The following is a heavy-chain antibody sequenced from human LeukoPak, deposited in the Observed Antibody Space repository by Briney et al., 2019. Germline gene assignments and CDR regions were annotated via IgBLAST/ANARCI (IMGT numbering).Heavy chain of an antibody. Sequence: PGGSLRLSCAASGFTFSSYEMNWVRQAPGKGLEWVSYISSSGSTIYYADSVKGRFTISRDNAKNSLYLQMNSLRAEDTAVYYCAKDLTAGSSWYGGTKGDDYWGQGTLVTVSS. CDR1: GFTFSSYE. J-gene: IGHJ4*02. CDR3: AKDLTAGSSWYGGTKGDDY. V-gene: IGHV3-48*03. D-gene: IGHD6-13*01. CDR2: ISSSGSTI.